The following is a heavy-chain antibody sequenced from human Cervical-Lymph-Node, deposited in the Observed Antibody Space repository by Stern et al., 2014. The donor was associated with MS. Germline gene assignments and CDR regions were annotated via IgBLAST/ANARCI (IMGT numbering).Heavy chain of an antibody. CDR3: VLSYGDGLDY. V-gene: IGHV3-48*02. CDR1: EFSFSTHS. Sequence: EVQLVESGGGLAQPGGSLRLSCAASEFSFSTHSRNWGRQAPGRGMEWVAYITRSSDKIYYADSVKGRFTISRDNAKNSLSLQMNSLRDEDTAVYYCVLSYGDGLDYWGQGTLVTVSS. CDR2: ITRSSDKI. D-gene: IGHD4-17*01. J-gene: IGHJ4*02.